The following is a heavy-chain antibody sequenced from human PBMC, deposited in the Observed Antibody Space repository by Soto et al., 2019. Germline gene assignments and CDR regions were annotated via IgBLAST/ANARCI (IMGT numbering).Heavy chain of an antibody. CDR1: GDTFTSYY. J-gene: IGHJ4*02. V-gene: IGHV1-46*01. CDR3: ARAHLKYYYDSSGSIFDY. D-gene: IGHD3-22*01. Sequence: ASVKVSCKASGDTFTSYYMHWVRQAPGQGLEWMGIINPSGGSTSYAQKFQGRVTMTRDTSTSTVYMELSSLRSEDTAVYYCARAHLKYYYDSSGSIFDYWGQGTLVTVSS. CDR2: INPSGGST.